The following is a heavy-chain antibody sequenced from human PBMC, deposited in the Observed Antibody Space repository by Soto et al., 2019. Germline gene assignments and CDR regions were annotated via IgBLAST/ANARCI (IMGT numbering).Heavy chain of an antibody. V-gene: IGHV1-8*01. CDR3: ARGPGDKYYYYYYGMDV. CDR2: MNPNSGNT. Sequence: ASVKVSCKASGYTFTSYGISWVRQAPGQGLEWMGWMNPNSGNTGYAQKFQGRVTMTRNTSISTAYMELSSLRSEDTAVYYCARGPGDKYYYYYYGMDVWGQGTTVTVSS. CDR1: GYTFTSYG. D-gene: IGHD3-16*01. J-gene: IGHJ6*02.